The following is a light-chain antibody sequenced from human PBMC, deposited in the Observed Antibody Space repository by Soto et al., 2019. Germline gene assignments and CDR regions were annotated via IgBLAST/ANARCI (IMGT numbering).Light chain of an antibody. V-gene: IGKV3-15*01. J-gene: IGKJ1*01. Sequence: EIVMTQSPATLSVSPGERATLSCRASQSVSSNLAWYQQKPGQAPRLLMYGASTRATGIPDRFSGSGSGTEFTLTISSLQSEDFAFYYCQQHNNWPPWTFGQGNKVEIK. CDR3: QQHNNWPPWT. CDR2: GAS. CDR1: QSVSSN.